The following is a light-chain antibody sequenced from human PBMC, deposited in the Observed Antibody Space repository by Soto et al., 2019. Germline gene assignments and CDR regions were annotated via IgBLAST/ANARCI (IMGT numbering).Light chain of an antibody. CDR2: GTS. V-gene: IGKV1-39*01. CDR3: QQGYSPLLT. CDR1: QSISKY. Sequence: DIQMTQSPSSLSASVGDRVTLTCRPSQSISKYLNWYQVKSGKGPKLLIYGTSTLQSGVPSRFSGSGSGTHFTLTISNLQPEDFAVYYCQQGYSPLLTFGGGTRVEIK. J-gene: IGKJ4*01.